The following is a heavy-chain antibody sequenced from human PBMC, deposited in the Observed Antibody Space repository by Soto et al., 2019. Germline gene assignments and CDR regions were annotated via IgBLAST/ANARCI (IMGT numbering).Heavy chain of an antibody. CDR2: ISYDGSNK. J-gene: IGHJ4*02. V-gene: IGHV3-30*18. Sequence: GGSLRLSCAASSFTFSGYGMHWVRQAPGKGLEWVAVISYDGSNKFYADSVKGRFTISRDNSKNTLYLQMNSLRAEDTAVYYCAKGGRAYCGGDCRYYFDYWGQGTLVTVSS. D-gene: IGHD2-21*02. CDR3: AKGGRAYCGGDCRYYFDY. CDR1: SFTFSGYG.